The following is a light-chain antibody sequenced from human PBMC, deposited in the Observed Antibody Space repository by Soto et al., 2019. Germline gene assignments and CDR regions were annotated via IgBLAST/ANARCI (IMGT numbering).Light chain of an antibody. Sequence: ELVLTQSPGTQSLSPGERATLSCRASQSVSSSYLAWYQQKPGQAPRLLIYGASSRATGIPDRFSGSGSGTDFTLTISRLEPEDFAVYYCQQYGSSPPTFGQGTKVDI. CDR2: GAS. CDR1: QSVSSSY. J-gene: IGKJ1*01. V-gene: IGKV3-20*01. CDR3: QQYGSSPPT.